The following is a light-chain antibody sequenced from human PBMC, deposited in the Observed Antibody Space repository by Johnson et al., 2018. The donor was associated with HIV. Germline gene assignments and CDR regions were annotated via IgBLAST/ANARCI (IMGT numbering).Light chain of an antibody. V-gene: IGLV1-44*01. Sequence: QSVLTQPPSASGTPGQRVTISCSGSSSNIGSNTVNWYQQLPGTAPKLLIYRNNQRPSGVPDRFSGSKSGPSASLAIRGLQAEDEADYYCAAWDDSLNGRYVFGTGTKVTVL. CDR2: RNN. CDR1: SSNIGSNT. J-gene: IGLJ1*01. CDR3: AAWDDSLNGRYV.